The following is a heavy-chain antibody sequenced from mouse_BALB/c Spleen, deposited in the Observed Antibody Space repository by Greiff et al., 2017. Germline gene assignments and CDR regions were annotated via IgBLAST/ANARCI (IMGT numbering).Heavy chain of an antibody. J-gene: IGHJ2*01. Sequence: EVKLMESGGGLVKPGGSLKLSCAASGFAFSSYDMSWVRQTPEKRLEWVAYISSGGGSTYYPDTVKGRFTISRDNAKNTLYLQMSSLKSEDTAMYYCARQLGRYFDDWGQGTTLTVSS. CDR1: GFAFSSYD. CDR2: ISSGGGST. D-gene: IGHD4-1*01. V-gene: IGHV5-12-1*01. CDR3: ARQLGRYFDD.